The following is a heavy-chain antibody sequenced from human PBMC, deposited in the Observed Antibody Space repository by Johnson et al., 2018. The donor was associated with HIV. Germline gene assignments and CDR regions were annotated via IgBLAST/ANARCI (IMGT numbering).Heavy chain of an antibody. CDR2: INWNGGST. D-gene: IGHD3-9*01. Sequence: VQLVESGGGLVQPGGSLRLSCAASGFTFSSYWMSWVRQAPGKGLEWVGGINWNGGSTGYADSVKGRFTISRDNAKKSLYLQMNSLRVEDTALYYCARHYDILTDPDAFDVWGQGTMVTVSS. J-gene: IGHJ3*01. V-gene: IGHV3-20*04. CDR3: ARHYDILTDPDAFDV. CDR1: GFTFSSYW.